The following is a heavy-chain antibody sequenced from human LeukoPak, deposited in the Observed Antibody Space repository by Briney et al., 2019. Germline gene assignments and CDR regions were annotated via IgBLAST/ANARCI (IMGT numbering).Heavy chain of an antibody. Sequence: ASVKVSCKASGYTFTSYGISWVRQAPGQGLEWMGWISAYNGNTNYAQKFQGRVTMTRDTSINTAYMELSRLKSDDTAVYYCARSMVRGVIITNFGYWGQGTLVTVSS. J-gene: IGHJ4*02. D-gene: IGHD3-10*01. CDR3: ARSMVRGVIITNFGY. CDR1: GYTFTSYG. V-gene: IGHV1-18*01. CDR2: ISAYNGNT.